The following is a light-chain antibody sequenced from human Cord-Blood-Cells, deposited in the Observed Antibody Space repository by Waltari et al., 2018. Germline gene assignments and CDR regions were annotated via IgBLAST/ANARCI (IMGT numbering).Light chain of an antibody. CDR2: EVS. Sequence: QSALTQPASLSGSPAQSIPISCTGTSSDVGGYNSVSWYQQHPGKAPKLLIYEVSNRPSGVSNRFSGSKSGNTASLTISGLQAEDEADYYCSSYTSSSTLVFGGGTKLTVL. CDR1: SSDVGGYNS. V-gene: IGLV2-14*01. J-gene: IGLJ3*02. CDR3: SSYTSSSTLV.